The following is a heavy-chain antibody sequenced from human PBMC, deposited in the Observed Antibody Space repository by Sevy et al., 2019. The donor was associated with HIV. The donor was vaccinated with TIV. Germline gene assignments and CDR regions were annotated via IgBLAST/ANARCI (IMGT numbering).Heavy chain of an antibody. D-gene: IGHD3-22*01. CDR2: ISYDGSNK. V-gene: IGHV3-30*04. CDR1: GFTFSSYA. CDR3: VRGYYHSSGYWRNALDY. J-gene: IGHJ4*02. Sequence: GGSLILSCAASGFTFSSYAMHWVRQAPGKGLEWVAFISYDGSNKYYADSVKGRFTISRDNSKNTLYLQMNSLRAEDTAVYYYVRGYYHSSGYWRNALDYWGQGTLVTVSS.